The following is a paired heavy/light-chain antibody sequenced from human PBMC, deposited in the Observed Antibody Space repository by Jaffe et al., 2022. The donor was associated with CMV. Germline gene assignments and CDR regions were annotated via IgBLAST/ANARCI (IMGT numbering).Heavy chain of an antibody. Sequence: QVQLVQSGAEVKKPGASVKVSCKASGYTFTSYGISWVRQAPGQGLEWMGWISAYNGNTNYAQKLQGRVTMTTDTSTSTAYMELRSLRSDDTAVYYCAREATGYYDFWSGYLTGWFDPWGQGTLVTVSS. CDR3: AREATGYYDFWSGYLTGWFDP. CDR2: ISAYNGNT. CDR1: GYTFTSYG. D-gene: IGHD3-3*01. J-gene: IGHJ5*02. V-gene: IGHV1-18*01.
Light chain of an antibody. CDR1: QSVSSSY. J-gene: IGKJ3*01. CDR3: QQYGSSPPAT. V-gene: IGKV3-20*01. CDR2: GAS. Sequence: EIVLTQSPGTLSLSPGERATLSCRASQSVSSSYLAWYQQKPGQAPRLLIYGASSRATGIPDRFSGSGSGTDFTLTISRLEPEDFAVYYCQQYGSSPPATFGPGTKVDIK.